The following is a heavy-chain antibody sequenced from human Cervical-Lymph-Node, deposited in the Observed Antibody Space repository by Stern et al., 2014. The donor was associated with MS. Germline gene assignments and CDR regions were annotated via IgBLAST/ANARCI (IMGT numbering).Heavy chain of an antibody. CDR3: ARDSDSSGYYYGDAFDI. CDR1: GFTFSSYG. CDR2: IWYDGSNK. J-gene: IGHJ3*02. V-gene: IGHV3-33*01. D-gene: IGHD3-22*01. Sequence: VQLVESGGGVVQPGRSLRLSCAASGFTFSSYGMHWVRQAPGKGLGWVAVIWYDGSNKYYADSVKGRFTISRDNSKNTLYLQMNSLRAEDTAVYYCARDSDSSGYYYGDAFDIWGQGTMVTVSS.